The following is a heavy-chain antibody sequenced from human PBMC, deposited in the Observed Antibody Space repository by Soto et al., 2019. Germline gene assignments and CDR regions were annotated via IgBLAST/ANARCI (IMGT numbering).Heavy chain of an antibody. CDR3: ARDRYYDFWSGHYAGYYYGMDV. V-gene: IGHV4-31*03. CDR2: IYYSGST. Sequence: QVQLQESGPGLVKPSQTLSLTCTVSGGSISSGGYYWSWIRQHPGKGLEWIGYIYYSGSTYYNPSLMSRVNISVDTSKNQFSLKLSSVTSEDTSVYYCARDRYYDFWSGHYAGYYYGMDVWGQGTTVTVSS. J-gene: IGHJ6*02. D-gene: IGHD3-3*01. CDR1: GGSISSGGYY.